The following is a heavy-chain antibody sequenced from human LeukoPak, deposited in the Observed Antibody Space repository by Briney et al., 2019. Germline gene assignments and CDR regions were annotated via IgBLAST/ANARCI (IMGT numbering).Heavy chain of an antibody. V-gene: IGHV3-23*01. CDR1: GFTFSSYA. J-gene: IGHJ6*02. CDR3: AKGLTSYYYYGMDV. CDR2: ISGSGGST. Sequence: PGGSLRLSCAASGFTFSSYAMSWVRQAPGKGLEWVSAISGSGGSTYYADSVKGRFTISRDDSKNTLYLQMNSLRAEDTAVYYCAKGLTSYYYYGMDVWGQGTTVTVSS. D-gene: IGHD1-14*01.